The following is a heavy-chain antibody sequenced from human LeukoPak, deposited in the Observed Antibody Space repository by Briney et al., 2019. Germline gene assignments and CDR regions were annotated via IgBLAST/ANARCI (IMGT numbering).Heavy chain of an antibody. D-gene: IGHD3-22*01. CDR1: GFTFSGYW. J-gene: IGHJ6*02. CDR3: ARDDYYDSSLTD. CDR2: IKQDGSEK. V-gene: IGHV3-7*01. Sequence: GGSLRLSCAASGFTFSGYWMSWVRQAPGKGLEWVANIKQDGSEKYYVDSVKGRFTISRDNAKNSLYLQMNSLRAEDTAVYYCARDDYYDSSLTDWGQGTTVTVSS.